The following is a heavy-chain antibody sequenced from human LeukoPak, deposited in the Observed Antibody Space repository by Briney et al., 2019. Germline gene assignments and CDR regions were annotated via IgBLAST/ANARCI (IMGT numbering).Heavy chain of an antibody. CDR3: ARQLGNYYRAFDF. CDR1: GYTFTNYY. J-gene: IGHJ4*02. CDR2: INPASAGA. D-gene: IGHD1-26*01. Sequence: ASVKVSCKPSGYTFTNYYIHWVRQAPGQGPEWVGWINPASAGAAFAPKFQGRVSMIWDSSITTAFMDLTSLRSNDTAIYYCARQLGNYYRAFDFWGQGTLVTVSS. V-gene: IGHV1-2*02.